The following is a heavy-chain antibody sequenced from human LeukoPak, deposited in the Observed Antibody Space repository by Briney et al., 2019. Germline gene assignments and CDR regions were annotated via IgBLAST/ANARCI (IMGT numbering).Heavy chain of an antibody. D-gene: IGHD2-15*01. Sequence: ASVKVSCKASNYTFTSYGINWVRQATGQGLEWMGWMNPNSGNTGYAQKFQGRVTMTRNTSISTAYMELSSLRSEDTAVYYCARAGGYCGRISCPYYFDYWGQGSLVAVSS. CDR3: ARAGGYCGRISCPYYFDY. J-gene: IGHJ4*02. CDR2: MNPNSGNT. CDR1: NYTFTSYG. V-gene: IGHV1-8*02.